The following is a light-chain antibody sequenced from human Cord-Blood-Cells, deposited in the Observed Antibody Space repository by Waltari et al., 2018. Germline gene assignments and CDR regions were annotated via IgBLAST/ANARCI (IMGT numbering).Light chain of an antibody. CDR1: SSNIGSNY. CDR3: AAWDDSLSIVV. CDR2: RNN. V-gene: IGLV1-47*01. Sequence: QSVLTQPPSASGTPGQRVTISCSGSSSNIGSNYVYWYQQLPGTGPKLLIYRNNQRASGGPDRFAGAESGTSAALSSSGRRSEDEADYYCAAWDDSLSIVVFGGGTKLTVL. J-gene: IGLJ2*01.